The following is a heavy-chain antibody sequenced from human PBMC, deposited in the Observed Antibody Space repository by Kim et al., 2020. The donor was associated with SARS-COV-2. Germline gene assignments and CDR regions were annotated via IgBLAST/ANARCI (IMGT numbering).Heavy chain of an antibody. D-gene: IGHD3-9*01. J-gene: IGHJ4*02. V-gene: IGHV4-39*01. Sequence: KCRVTISVDTSKNQFSLKLSSVTAADTAVYYCARLETAFDWLSIPQYYFDYWGQGTLVTVSS. CDR3: ARLETAFDWLSIPQYYFDY.